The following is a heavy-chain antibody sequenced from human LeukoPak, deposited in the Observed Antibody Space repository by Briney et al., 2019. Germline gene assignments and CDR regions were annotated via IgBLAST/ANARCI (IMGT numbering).Heavy chain of an antibody. CDR3: AGDRVGDGNAYYFV. CDR1: GFTISNYA. V-gene: IGHV3-23*01. Sequence: GGSLRLSCAASGFTISNYAMSWVRQAPGEGLEWVSGTSGTGDSANYADSVKGRFTISRDTSKNTMYLQMNSLGAEDTAVYYCAGDRVGDGNAYYFVGGHGTLVTVSS. J-gene: IGHJ4*01. CDR2: TSGTGDSA. D-gene: IGHD3-10*02.